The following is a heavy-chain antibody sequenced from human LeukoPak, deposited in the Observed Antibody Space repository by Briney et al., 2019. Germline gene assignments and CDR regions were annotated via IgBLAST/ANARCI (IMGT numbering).Heavy chain of an antibody. CDR1: GFTFSSYS. CDR2: ISSSSSYI. Sequence: AGGSLRLSCAASGFTFSSYSMNWVRQAPGKGLEWVSSISSSSSYIYYADSVKGRFTISRDNAKNSLYLQMNSLRAEVTAVYYCARDVAGNIDYWGQGTLVTVSS. V-gene: IGHV3-21*01. D-gene: IGHD6-19*01. CDR3: ARDVAGNIDY. J-gene: IGHJ4*02.